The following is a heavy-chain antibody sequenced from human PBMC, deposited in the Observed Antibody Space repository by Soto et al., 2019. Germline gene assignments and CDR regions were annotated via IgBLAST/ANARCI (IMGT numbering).Heavy chain of an antibody. D-gene: IGHD3-3*01. CDR3: ARGITIFGVVYFDY. J-gene: IGHJ4*02. CDR1: GGSITSGAYY. CDR2: IYYNGNT. V-gene: IGHV4-31*03. Sequence: QVQLQESGPGLVKPSQTLSLTCTVSGGSITSGAYYWSWIRQHPGQGLEWIGYIYYNGNTYYNPSLKSRLSISLDPSKNQFSLTLSSVTAADTAVYYCARGITIFGVVYFDYWGQGTLVTVSS.